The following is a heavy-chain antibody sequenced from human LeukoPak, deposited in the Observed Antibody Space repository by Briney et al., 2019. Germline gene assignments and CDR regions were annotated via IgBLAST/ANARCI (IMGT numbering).Heavy chain of an antibody. CDR3: VSAYCSGGSCYFPFDY. Sequence: SETLSLTCTVSGGSISSSSYYWGWIRQPPGKGLEWIGSIYYSGSTYYNPSLKSRVTISVDTSKNQISLKLSSVTAADTAVYYCVSAYCSGGSCYFPFDYWGQGTLVTVSS. D-gene: IGHD2-15*01. J-gene: IGHJ4*02. V-gene: IGHV4-39*01. CDR2: IYYSGST. CDR1: GGSISSSSYY.